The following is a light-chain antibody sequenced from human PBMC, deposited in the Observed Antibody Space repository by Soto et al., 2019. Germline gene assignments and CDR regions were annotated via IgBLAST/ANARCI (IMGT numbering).Light chain of an antibody. CDR1: HIVSSN. J-gene: IGKJ1*01. CDR2: GAS. Sequence: EIVMTQSPDTLSVSPGERATLSCRASHIVSSNLAWYQQKPGQAPRLLIYGASTRATGIPARFSGSGSGTEFTLTIYSLQSEDFAVYYCQQYNNWPRTFGQGTKLDIK. V-gene: IGKV3-15*01. CDR3: QQYNNWPRT.